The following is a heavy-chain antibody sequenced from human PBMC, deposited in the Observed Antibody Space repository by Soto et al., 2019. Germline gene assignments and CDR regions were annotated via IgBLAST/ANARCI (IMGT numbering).Heavy chain of an antibody. V-gene: IGHV1-2*02. D-gene: IGHD3-3*01. CDR1: GGTFSSYA. CDR2: INPNSGGT. Sequence: ASVKVSCKASGGTFSSYAISWVRQAPGQGLEWMGWINPNSGGTNYAQKFQGRVTMTRDTSISTAYMELSRLRSDDTAVYYCARWASIFGVVNYYYYGMDVWGQGTTVTV. CDR3: ARWASIFGVVNYYYYGMDV. J-gene: IGHJ6*02.